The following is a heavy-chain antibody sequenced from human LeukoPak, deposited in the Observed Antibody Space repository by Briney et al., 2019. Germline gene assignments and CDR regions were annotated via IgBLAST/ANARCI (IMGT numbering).Heavy chain of an antibody. V-gene: IGHV3-23*01. CDR2: ISGSGGST. J-gene: IGHJ3*02. CDR3: ARVGIVVVPAAPMKAFDI. Sequence: GGSLRLSCAASGFTFSSYAMSWVRQAPGKGLEWVSAISGSGGSTYYADSVKGRFTISRDNARNSLSLQMNSLRAEDTAVYYCARVGIVVVPAAPMKAFDIWGQGTMVTVSS. D-gene: IGHD2-2*03. CDR1: GFTFSSYA.